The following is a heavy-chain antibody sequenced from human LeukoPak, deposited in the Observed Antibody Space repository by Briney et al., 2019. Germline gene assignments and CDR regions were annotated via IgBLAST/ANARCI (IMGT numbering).Heavy chain of an antibody. D-gene: IGHD5-24*01. CDR3: ARDGDGYNPRRVDY. J-gene: IGHJ4*02. CDR1: GFTFSDFY. Sequence: GGSLRLSCAASGFTFSDFYIGWIRQAPRKGLGWVSYISSSSSYTNYADSVKGRFTISRDNAKKSLYLQMNSLRAEDTAVYYCARDGDGYNPRRVDYWGQGTLVTVSS. V-gene: IGHV3-11*05. CDR2: ISSSSSYT.